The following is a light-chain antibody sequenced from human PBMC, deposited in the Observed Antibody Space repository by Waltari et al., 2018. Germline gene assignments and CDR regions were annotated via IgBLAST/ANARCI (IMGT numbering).Light chain of an antibody. J-gene: IGLJ3*02. CDR1: SGHSSSA. CDR2: LNSDGSH. Sequence: QLVLTQSPSASASLGASVKLTCTLSSGHSSSAIAWHQQQPEKGPQYLMKLNSDGSHSKGDGIPDRFSGSSSGAERYLTISSLQSEDEADYYCQTWGTGIWVFGGGTKLTVL. CDR3: QTWGTGIWV. V-gene: IGLV4-69*01.